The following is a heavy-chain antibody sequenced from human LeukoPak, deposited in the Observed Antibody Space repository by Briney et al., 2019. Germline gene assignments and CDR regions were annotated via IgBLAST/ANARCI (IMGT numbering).Heavy chain of an antibody. CDR2: IGTASET. CDR3: ARTTVNDAFDI. J-gene: IGHJ3*02. D-gene: IGHD4-17*01. CDR1: GFAFSSYD. V-gene: IGHV3-13*01. Sequence: GGSLRLSCAASGFAFSSYDMHWVRQAPGKGLECVSTIGTASETFYPDSVKGRFTVSRENAKNSVHLQMNSLRAGDTAVYYCARTTVNDAFDIWGQGTMVTVSS.